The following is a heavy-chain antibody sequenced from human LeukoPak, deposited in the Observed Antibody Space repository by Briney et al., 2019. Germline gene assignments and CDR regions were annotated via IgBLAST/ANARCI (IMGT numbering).Heavy chain of an antibody. D-gene: IGHD4-17*01. CDR3: AKDIVGGDGDYNY. Sequence: GGSLRLSCAASGFTFSTYAMIWVRQAPEKGLEWVSTISGSGDITYYADSVKGRFTISRDNSKNTLYLQMNSLRAEDTAVYYCAKDIVGGDGDYNYWGQGTLVTVSS. J-gene: IGHJ4*02. CDR2: ISGSGDIT. CDR1: GFTFSTYA. V-gene: IGHV3-23*01.